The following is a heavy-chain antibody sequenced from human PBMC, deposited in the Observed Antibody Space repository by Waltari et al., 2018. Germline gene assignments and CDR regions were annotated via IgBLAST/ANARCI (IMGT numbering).Heavy chain of an antibody. Sequence: QVHLVESGGGVVQPGRSLRLSCAASGFTFSSYGLHWVLQAPGKGLEWVAVIWYDGSNKYYADSVKGRFTISRDNSKNTLYLQMNSLRAEDTAVYYCARDTRDWFDPWGQGTLVTVSS. CDR1: GFTFSSYG. CDR2: IWYDGSNK. J-gene: IGHJ5*02. CDR3: ARDTRDWFDP. V-gene: IGHV3-33*01.